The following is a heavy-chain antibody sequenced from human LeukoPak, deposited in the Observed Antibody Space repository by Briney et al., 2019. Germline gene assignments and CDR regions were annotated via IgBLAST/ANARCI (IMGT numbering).Heavy chain of an antibody. Sequence: PGGSLRLSCAASGFTFSSYWMHWVRQAPGKGPVWDSRINNDGSGTTYADSVKGRFTISRDDAKNTLYLQMNSLRAEDTAVYYCARGLPDIVVVPAAHPFDIWGQGTMVTVSS. V-gene: IGHV3-74*01. D-gene: IGHD2-2*01. CDR1: GFTFSSYW. CDR3: ARGLPDIVVVPAAHPFDI. CDR2: INNDGSGT. J-gene: IGHJ3*02.